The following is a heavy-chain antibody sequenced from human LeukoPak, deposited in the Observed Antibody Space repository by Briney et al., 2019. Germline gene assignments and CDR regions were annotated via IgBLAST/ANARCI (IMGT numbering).Heavy chain of an antibody. CDR2: INPSGGST. J-gene: IGHJ2*01. CDR1: GYTFTSYH. CDR3: ARRLRGSGYYDFDL. D-gene: IGHD3-22*01. Sequence: ASVKVPCKASGYTFTSYHIHWVRQAPGQGLEWMGIINPSGGSTSYAQKFQGRVTMTRDTSTSTVYMELSSLRSDDTAVYYCARRLRGSGYYDFDLWGRGTLVTVSS. V-gene: IGHV1-46*01.